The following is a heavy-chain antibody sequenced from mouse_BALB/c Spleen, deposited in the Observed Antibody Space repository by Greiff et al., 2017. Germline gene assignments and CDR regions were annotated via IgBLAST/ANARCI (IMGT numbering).Heavy chain of an antibody. Sequence: EVQRVESGGGLVKPGGSLKLSCAASGFTFSSYAMSWVRQTPEKRLEWVASISSGGSTYYPDSVKGRFTISRDNARNILYLQMSSLRSEDTAMYYCARTYYGSSYEDYWGQGTTLTVSS. CDR2: ISSGGST. CDR1: GFTFSSYA. J-gene: IGHJ2*01. V-gene: IGHV5-6-5*01. CDR3: ARTYYGSSYEDY. D-gene: IGHD1-1*01.